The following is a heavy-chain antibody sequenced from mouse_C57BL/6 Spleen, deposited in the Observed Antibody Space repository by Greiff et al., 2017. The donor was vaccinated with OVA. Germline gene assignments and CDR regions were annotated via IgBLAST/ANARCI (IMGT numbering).Heavy chain of an antibody. D-gene: IGHD2-3*01. CDR2: IDPSDGST. CDR1: GYTFTSYW. V-gene: IGHV1-69*01. J-gene: IGHJ3*01. Sequence: QVQLQQPGAELVMPGASVKLSCKASGYTFTSYWMHWVKQRPGQGLEWIGEIDPSDGSTNYNQKFKGKSTLTVDKSSSTAYMQLSSLTSEDSAVYDCASLYCALDYWGQGTPVTVSA. CDR3: ASLYCALDY.